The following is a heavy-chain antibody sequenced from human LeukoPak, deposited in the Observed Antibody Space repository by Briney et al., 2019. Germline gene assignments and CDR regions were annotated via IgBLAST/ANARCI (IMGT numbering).Heavy chain of an antibody. CDR2: INPSGGST. V-gene: IGHV1-46*03. J-gene: IGHJ4*02. Sequence: ASVKVSCKASGYTFTSYYMHWVRQAPGQGLEWMGIINPSGGSTSYAQKFQVRVTMTEDTSTDTAYMELSSLRSEDTAVYYCTRTFGGVITNWGQGTLVTVSS. CDR3: TRTFGGVITN. CDR1: GYTFTSYY. D-gene: IGHD3-16*02.